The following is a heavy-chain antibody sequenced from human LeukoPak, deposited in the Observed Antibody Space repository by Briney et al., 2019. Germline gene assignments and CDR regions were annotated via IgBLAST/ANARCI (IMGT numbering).Heavy chain of an antibody. CDR3: TTDRIVGALFSLFDY. CDR2: IKADGRGT. D-gene: IGHD1-26*01. Sequence: PGGSLTLSCVASGFTFSTYWMHWVRQAPGKGLVWVSRIKADGRGTTYADSVEGRFTISRDNAKNTLYLQMNSLRAEDTAVYYCTTDRIVGALFSLFDYWGQGTLVTVSS. J-gene: IGHJ4*02. CDR1: GFTFSTYW. V-gene: IGHV3-74*01.